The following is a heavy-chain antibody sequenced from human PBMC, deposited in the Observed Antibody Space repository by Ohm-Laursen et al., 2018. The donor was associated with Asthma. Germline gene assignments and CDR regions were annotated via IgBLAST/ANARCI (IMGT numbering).Heavy chain of an antibody. D-gene: IGHD6-19*01. V-gene: IGHV1-2*06. CDR3: ARQIAVAGTYFYGMDV. J-gene: IGHJ6*02. CDR1: GGTFSSYA. Sequence: ASVKVSCKASGGTFSSYAINWVRQAPGQGLEWMGRINPNSGGTNYAQKFQGRVTMTRDTSISTAYMELSRLRSDDTAVYYCARQIAVAGTYFYGMDVWGQGTTVTVSS. CDR2: INPNSGGT.